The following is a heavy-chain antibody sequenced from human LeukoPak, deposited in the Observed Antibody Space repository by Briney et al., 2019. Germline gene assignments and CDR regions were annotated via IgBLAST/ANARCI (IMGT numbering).Heavy chain of an antibody. J-gene: IGHJ4*02. V-gene: IGHV3-30*02. CDR2: IRYDGSNK. Sequence: PGRSLGLSCAASGFTFSSYAMHWVRQAPGKGLEWVAFIRYDGSNKYYADSVKGRFTISRDNSKNTLYLQMNSLRAEDTAVYYCAKDGTYDSSGYYPDYWGQGTLVTVSS. CDR1: GFTFSSYA. D-gene: IGHD3-22*01. CDR3: AKDGTYDSSGYYPDY.